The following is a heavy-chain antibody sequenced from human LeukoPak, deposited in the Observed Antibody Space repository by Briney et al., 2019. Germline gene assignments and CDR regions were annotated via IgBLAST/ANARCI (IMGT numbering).Heavy chain of an antibody. CDR1: GFTFSSYS. Sequence: GGSLRLSCAASGFTFSSYSMNWVRQAPGKGLEWVANIKQDGSEKYYVDSVKGRFTISRDNAKNSLYLQMNSLRAEDTAVYYCTSANYGPAYWGQGTLVTVSS. CDR2: IKQDGSEK. CDR3: TSANYGPAY. J-gene: IGHJ4*02. D-gene: IGHD5-24*01. V-gene: IGHV3-7*01.